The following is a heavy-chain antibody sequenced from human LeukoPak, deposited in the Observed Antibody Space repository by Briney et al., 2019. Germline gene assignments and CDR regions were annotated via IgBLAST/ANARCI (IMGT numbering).Heavy chain of an antibody. J-gene: IGHJ4*02. V-gene: IGHV3-23*01. D-gene: IGHD3-22*01. CDR1: GFTFSSYW. CDR2: ITGSDDRT. CDR3: AKGPQLNSGYHPDY. Sequence: GGSLRLPCAASGFTFSSYWMTWVRQAPGQGLEWVSTITGSDDRTYYADSVKGRFTISRDYSTNTLHLQMNSLRTEDTAIYYCAKGPQLNSGYHPDYWGQGTLVTVSS.